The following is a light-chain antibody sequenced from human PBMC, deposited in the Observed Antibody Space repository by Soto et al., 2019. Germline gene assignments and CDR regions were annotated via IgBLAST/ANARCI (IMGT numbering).Light chain of an antibody. CDR2: DAS. Sequence: EIVLTQSPAPLALSPGERATLSCRASQSVSTYLAWYQQRPGQAPRLLIYDASYSATDIPPMFSGSVPETDFSLTISSLEPEDFAVYYCQQRSSWSPTITFGQGTRLEIK. CDR3: QQRSSWSPTIT. J-gene: IGKJ5*01. V-gene: IGKV3-11*01. CDR1: QSVSTY.